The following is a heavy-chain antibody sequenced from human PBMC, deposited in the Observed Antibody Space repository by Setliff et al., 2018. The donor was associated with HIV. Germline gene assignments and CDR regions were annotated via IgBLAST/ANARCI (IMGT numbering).Heavy chain of an antibody. J-gene: IGHJ2*01. D-gene: IGHD3-22*01. CDR3: ALAPYYYDSSGSTSLGYFDL. V-gene: IGHV1-8*02. CDR2: MNPNSGNT. Sequence: ASVKVSCKASGYTFTSYDINWVRQATGQGLEWMGWMNPNSGNTGYAQKFQGRVTMTRNTSISTAYMELSSLRSEDTAVYYCALAPYYYDSSGSTSLGYFDLWGRGTLVTVSS. CDR1: GYTFTSYD.